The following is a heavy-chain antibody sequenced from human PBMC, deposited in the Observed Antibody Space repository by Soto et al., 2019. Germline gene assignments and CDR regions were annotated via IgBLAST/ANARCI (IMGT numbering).Heavy chain of an antibody. CDR2: IYYSGST. J-gene: IGHJ5*02. D-gene: IGHD2-2*01. V-gene: IGHV4-59*01. Sequence: PSETLSLTCTVSGGSISSYYWSWIRQHPGKGLEWIGYIYYSGSTYYNPSLKSRVTISVDTSKNQFSLKLSSVTAADTAVYYCARGGGVGGWFDPWGQGTLVTVSS. CDR3: ARGGGVGGWFDP. CDR1: GGSISSYY.